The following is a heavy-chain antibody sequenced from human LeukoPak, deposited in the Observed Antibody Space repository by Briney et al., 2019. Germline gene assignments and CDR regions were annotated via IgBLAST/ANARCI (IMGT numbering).Heavy chain of an antibody. D-gene: IGHD5-18*01. J-gene: IGHJ6*02. CDR1: GFTFSRYA. CDR2: ISYDGSNK. CDR3: SRISVTAMITTVGYYGMDV. Sequence: SGRSLRLSCAASGFTFSRYAMHWVRQAPGRGLGWVAVISYDGSNKYYADSVKGRFTISRDNSKDTLYLQMNSLRAEDTAVYYCSRISVTAMITTVGYYGMDVWGQGTTVTVSS. V-gene: IGHV3-30-3*01.